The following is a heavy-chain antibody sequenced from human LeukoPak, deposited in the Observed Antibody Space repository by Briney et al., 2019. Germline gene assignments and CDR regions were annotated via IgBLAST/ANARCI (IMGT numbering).Heavy chain of an antibody. J-gene: IGHJ4*02. Sequence: GGSMRLSCAASGLAVSTTYMNWVRQAPGKGLEWVSVIYSDGTTYYSDSVKGRFTISRDNPKNTVYIKMKSLRAEDTAVYYCARDGGRWSFDVWGQGILVTVSS. CDR2: IYSDGTT. CDR1: GLAVSTTY. V-gene: IGHV3-66*01. CDR3: ARDGGRWSFDV. D-gene: IGHD3-16*01.